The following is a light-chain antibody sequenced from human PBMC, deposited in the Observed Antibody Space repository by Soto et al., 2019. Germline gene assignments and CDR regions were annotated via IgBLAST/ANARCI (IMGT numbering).Light chain of an antibody. V-gene: IGKV3-11*01. CDR1: QSVSSY. CDR3: QQRSNWPWT. J-gene: IGKJ1*01. CDR2: DAS. Sequence: IGLTQSPATLSLSTGERATLSCRASQSVSSYLAWYQQKPGQAPRLLIYDASNRATGIPARFSGSGSGTDFTLTISSLEPEDFAVYYCQQRSNWPWTFGQGTKVDVK.